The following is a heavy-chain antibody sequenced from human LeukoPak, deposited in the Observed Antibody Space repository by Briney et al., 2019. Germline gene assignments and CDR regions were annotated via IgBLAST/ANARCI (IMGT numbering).Heavy chain of an antibody. D-gene: IGHD5-12*01. CDR1: GGTFSSYA. V-gene: IGHV1-69*13. CDR2: IIPIFGTA. J-gene: IGHJ4*02. CDR3: ARRDSGYDKTGDY. Sequence: SVEVSCKASGGTFSSYAISWVRQAPGQGLEWVGGIIPIFGTANYAQKFQGRVTITADESTSTAYMELSSLRSEDTAVYYCARRDSGYDKTGDYWGQGTLVTVSS.